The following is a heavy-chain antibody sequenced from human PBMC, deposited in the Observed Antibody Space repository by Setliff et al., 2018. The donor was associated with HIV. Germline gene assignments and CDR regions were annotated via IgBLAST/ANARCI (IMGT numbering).Heavy chain of an antibody. J-gene: IGHJ3*02. Sequence: PSETLSLTCAVYGASFGGYYWSWIRQTPGKGLEWIGHISQTGSTTYNTALRSRVTIALDTSKNQFSLNLSSVTAADTAVYYCATKENQLLSSPGLFDMWGQGTMVTVSS. CDR2: ISQTGST. D-gene: IGHD2-2*01. CDR3: ATKENQLLSSPGLFDM. V-gene: IGHV4-34*01. CDR1: GASFGGYY.